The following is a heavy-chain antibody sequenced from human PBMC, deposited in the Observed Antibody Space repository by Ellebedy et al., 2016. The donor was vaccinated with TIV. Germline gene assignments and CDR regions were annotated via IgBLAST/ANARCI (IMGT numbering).Heavy chain of an antibody. CDR1: GFTFSSYS. D-gene: IGHD3-10*01. CDR3: ARDEWFGDPFDY. V-gene: IGHV3-21*01. Sequence: GESLKISCAASGFTFSSYSMNWVRQAPGKGLEWVSSISSSSSYIYYADSVKGRFTISRDNAKNSLYLQMNSLRAEDTAVYYCARDEWFGDPFDYWGQGTLVTVSS. CDR2: ISSSSSYI. J-gene: IGHJ4*02.